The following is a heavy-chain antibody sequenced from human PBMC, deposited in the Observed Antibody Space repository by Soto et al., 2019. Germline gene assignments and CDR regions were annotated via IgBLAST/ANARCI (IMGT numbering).Heavy chain of an antibody. Sequence: SETLSLTCTVSCGSVTSGRYYWSWSRQPPGKGLEWIGYIYYTGRTSYSSSLKSRVTISVDTPENQFSLKLSSVTAADTAKYYCARSGAGSGWLGGRGTQVTVSS. J-gene: IGHJ4*02. D-gene: IGHD6-19*01. CDR1: CGSVTSGRYY. CDR3: ARSGAGSGWL. V-gene: IGHV4-61*01. CDR2: IYYTGRT.